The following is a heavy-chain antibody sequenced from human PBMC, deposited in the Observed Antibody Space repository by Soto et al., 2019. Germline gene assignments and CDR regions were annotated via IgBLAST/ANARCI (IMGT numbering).Heavy chain of an antibody. Sequence: PGGSLRLSCAASGFTFSTYSMNWVRQAPGKGLEWVSAISSSSSYTYYADSLRGRFSISRDNAKNSLYLQMNSLSAEDTAVYYCARDLGVVVVPHTFDYWGQGILVTVSS. D-gene: IGHD2-2*01. J-gene: IGHJ4*02. CDR1: GFTFSTYS. CDR2: ISSSSSYT. V-gene: IGHV3-21*01. CDR3: ARDLGVVVVPHTFDY.